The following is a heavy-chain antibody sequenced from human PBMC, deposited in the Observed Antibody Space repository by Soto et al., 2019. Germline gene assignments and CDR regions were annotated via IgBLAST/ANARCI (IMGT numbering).Heavy chain of an antibody. V-gene: IGHV3-48*02. CDR2: ISSSSSTI. Sequence: RRLSCAASGFTFSSYSMNWVRQTPGKGLEWVSYISSSSSTIYYADSVKGRFTISRDNAKNSLYLQMNSLRDEDTAVYYCARAPLAARPYYFDYWGQGTLVTAPQ. CDR1: GFTFSSYS. D-gene: IGHD6-6*01. J-gene: IGHJ4*02. CDR3: ARAPLAARPYYFDY.